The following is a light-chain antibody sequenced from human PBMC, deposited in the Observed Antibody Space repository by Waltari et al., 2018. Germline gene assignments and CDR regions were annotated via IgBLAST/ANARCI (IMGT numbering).Light chain of an antibody. CDR2: EVS. J-gene: IGLJ1*01. V-gene: IGLV2-23*02. CDR1: SSDVGSYNL. CDR3: CSYSGSSTPYV. Sequence: QSALTQPASVSGSPGQSITISCTGTSSDVGSYNLVSWYRQHPGKAPKLLIYEVSKRPSAVSHRFSGSKSGNAASLTFSGLQAEYEADYYCCSYSGSSTPYVFGTGTKVTVL.